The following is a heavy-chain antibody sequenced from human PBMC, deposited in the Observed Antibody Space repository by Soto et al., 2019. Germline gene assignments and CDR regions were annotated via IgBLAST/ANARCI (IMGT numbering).Heavy chain of an antibody. CDR2: IIPILGIA. CDR1: GYTFTSYA. J-gene: IGHJ5*02. D-gene: IGHD4-17*01. Sequence: ASVKVSCKASGYTFTSYAISWVRQAPGQGLEWMGRIIPILGIANYAQKFQGRVTITADKSTSTAYMELSSLRSDDTAVYYCAREPGTTVTTATRGFDPWGQGTLVTVSS. V-gene: IGHV1-69*04. CDR3: AREPGTTVTTATRGFDP.